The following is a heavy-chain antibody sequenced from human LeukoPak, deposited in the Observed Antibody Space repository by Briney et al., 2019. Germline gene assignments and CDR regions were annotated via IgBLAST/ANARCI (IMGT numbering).Heavy chain of an antibody. CDR3: AKGAFSGTYSPFED. V-gene: IGHV3-23*01. CDR2: ISGSGDVS. CDR1: GLTFSSYV. D-gene: IGHD3-10*01. Sequence: GGSLRLSCGASGLTFSSYVMSWVRQAPGQGLEWVSAISGSGDVSYYADAVKGRFTISRDNSKNTLYLQMNSLRAEDTAVYYCAKGAFSGTYSPFEDWGQGTLVTVSS. J-gene: IGHJ4*02.